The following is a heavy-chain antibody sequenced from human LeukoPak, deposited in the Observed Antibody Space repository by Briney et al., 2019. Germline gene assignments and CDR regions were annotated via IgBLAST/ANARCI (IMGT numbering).Heavy chain of an antibody. CDR3: ANPETYYYDSSGYSGY. Sequence: GGSLRLSCAASGFTFSSYAMSWVRQAPGKGLEWVSAISGSGGSTYYADSVKGRLTISRDNSKNTLYLQMNSLRAEDTAVYYCANPETYYYDSSGYSGYWGQGTLVTVSS. J-gene: IGHJ4*02. CDR1: GFTFSSYA. D-gene: IGHD3-22*01. CDR2: ISGSGGST. V-gene: IGHV3-23*01.